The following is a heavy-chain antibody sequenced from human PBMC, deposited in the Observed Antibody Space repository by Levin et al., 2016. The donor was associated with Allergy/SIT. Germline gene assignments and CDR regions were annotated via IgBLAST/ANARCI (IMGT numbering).Heavy chain of an antibody. Sequence: WIRQPPGKGLEWVANIKQDGSEKYYVDSVKGRFTISRDNAKNSLYLQMNSLRAEDTAVYYCARVGYCGGDCSVLFDYWGQGTLVTVSS. D-gene: IGHD2-21*02. J-gene: IGHJ4*02. CDR3: ARVGYCGGDCSVLFDY. CDR2: IKQDGSEK. V-gene: IGHV3-7*01.